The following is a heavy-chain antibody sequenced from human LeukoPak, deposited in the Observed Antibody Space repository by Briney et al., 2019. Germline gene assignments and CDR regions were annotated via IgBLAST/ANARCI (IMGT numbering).Heavy chain of an antibody. CDR1: GGSISNTNW. CDR3: SRENGAFSPFGY. CDR2: ISLTGLT. J-gene: IGHJ4*02. D-gene: IGHD2-8*01. Sequence: PSETLSLTCGVSGGSISNTNWWSWVRQPPGQGLEWIGEISLTGLTHYNPSLESRVTVSLDKSKNQLSFNLTSATAADTAVYYCSRENGAFSPFGYWGQGTLVTVLS. V-gene: IGHV4-4*02.